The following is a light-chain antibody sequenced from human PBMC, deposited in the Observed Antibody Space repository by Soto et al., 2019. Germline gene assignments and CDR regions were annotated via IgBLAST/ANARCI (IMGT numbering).Light chain of an antibody. CDR2: DAS. J-gene: IGKJ2*01. CDR3: QQRSNWPPYT. CDR1: QSVNSD. Sequence: EIVLTQSPATLSLSPGEGATLSCRASQSVNSDLAWYQQKPGQAPSLLIYDASNRATGIPARFSGSGSGTDFTITISSLEPEDFAIYYCQQRSNWPPYTFGRGTNLEIK. V-gene: IGKV3-11*01.